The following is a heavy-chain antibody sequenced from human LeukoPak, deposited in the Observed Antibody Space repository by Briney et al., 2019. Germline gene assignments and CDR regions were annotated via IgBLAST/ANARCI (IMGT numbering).Heavy chain of an antibody. D-gene: IGHD2-15*01. Sequence: SEILSLTCTVSGGSISSYYWSWIRQPAGKGLEWIGRIYTSGSTNYNPSLKSRVTMSVDTSKNQFSLKLSSVTAADTAIYYCARSYCSGGSCWVYFDYWGQGTLVTVSS. CDR3: ARSYCSGGSCWVYFDY. CDR1: GGSISSYY. CDR2: IYTSGST. V-gene: IGHV4-4*07. J-gene: IGHJ4*02.